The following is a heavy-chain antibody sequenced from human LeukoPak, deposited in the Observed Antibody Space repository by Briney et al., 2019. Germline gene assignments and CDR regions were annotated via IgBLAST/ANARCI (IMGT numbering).Heavy chain of an antibody. CDR2: ISAYNGNT. V-gene: IGHV1-18*01. D-gene: IGHD3-10*01. CDR3: ARAYGSGRWHYGMDV. Sequence: GASVKVSCKASGYTFTSYGISWVRQAPGQGLEWMGWISAYNGNTNYAQKLQGRVTMTTDTSTSTAYMELRSLRSDDTAVYYCARAYGSGRWHYGMDVWGQGTTVTVSS. CDR1: GYTFTSYG. J-gene: IGHJ6*02.